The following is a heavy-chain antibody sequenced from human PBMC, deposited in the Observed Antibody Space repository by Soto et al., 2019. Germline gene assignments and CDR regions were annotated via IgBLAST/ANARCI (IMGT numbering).Heavy chain of an antibody. CDR2: INGGNGDT. V-gene: IGHV1-3*01. J-gene: IGHJ4*02. CDR3: GRGSCSSTSCQYYLDF. Sequence: ASVKVSCKASGYTFTGYAIHWVRQAPEQRLEWMGWINGGNGDTKYAQKFQGRVTITRDTSAATAYMELTSLGSEDTALYHCGRGSCSSTSCQYYLDFWGQGTPVTVSS. CDR1: GYTFTGYA. D-gene: IGHD2-2*01.